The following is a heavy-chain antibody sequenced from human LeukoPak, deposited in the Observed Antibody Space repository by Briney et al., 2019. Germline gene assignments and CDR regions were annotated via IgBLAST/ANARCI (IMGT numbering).Heavy chain of an antibody. V-gene: IGHV3-30*04. CDR2: ASSDGRNT. CDR3: ARDREAVAGPFDY. CDR1: GFTFTTYA. D-gene: IGHD6-19*01. Sequence: GRSLRLSCAASGFTFTTYAIHWVRQAPGKGLEWVAVASSDGRNTFYTDSVKGRFTISRDKSKNTVLLQMNSLRPDDTAVYYCARDREAVAGPFDYWGQGTLVTVSS. J-gene: IGHJ4*02.